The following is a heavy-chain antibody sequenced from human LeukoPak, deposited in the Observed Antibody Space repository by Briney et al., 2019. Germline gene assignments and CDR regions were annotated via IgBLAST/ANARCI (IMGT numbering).Heavy chain of an antibody. CDR2: IYPGDSDT. V-gene: IGHV5-51*01. CDR3: ARSYDRRDFDY. J-gene: IGHJ4*02. D-gene: IGHD3-22*01. Sequence: AGESLKISCKGSGFTFTSYWIGWVRQMPWKGLEWMGIIYPGDSDTRYSPSFQGQVTISADKSISTAYLQWSSLKASDTAMYYCARSYDRRDFDYWGQGTLVTVSS. CDR1: GFTFTSYW.